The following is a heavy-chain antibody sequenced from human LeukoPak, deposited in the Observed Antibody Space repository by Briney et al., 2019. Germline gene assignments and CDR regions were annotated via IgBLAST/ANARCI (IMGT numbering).Heavy chain of an antibody. Sequence: PGGSLRLSCAASGFIFSSYSMNWVRQAPGKGLEWVSSINSSSSYIYYAGSVKGRFTISRDNAKNSLYLQMNSLRAEDTAVYYCAREDYGSRSGDYWGQGTLVTVSS. J-gene: IGHJ4*02. CDR1: GFIFSSYS. CDR3: AREDYGSRSGDY. CDR2: INSSSSYI. V-gene: IGHV3-21*01. D-gene: IGHD3-10*01.